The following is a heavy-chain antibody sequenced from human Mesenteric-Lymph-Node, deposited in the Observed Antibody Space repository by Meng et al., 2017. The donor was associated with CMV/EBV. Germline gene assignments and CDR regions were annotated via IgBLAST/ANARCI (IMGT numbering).Heavy chain of an antibody. CDR3: ARVSVVVVPAASQYYYYYGMDV. D-gene: IGHD2-2*01. CDR1: GFTFDNYA. J-gene: IGHJ6*02. V-gene: IGHV3-9*01. CDR2: ISWNSGSI. Sequence: SLKISCAASGFTFDNYAMDWVRQAPGKGLEWVSSISWNSGSIDYADSVKGRFTISRDNAKNSLYLQMNSLRPEDTALYYCARVSVVVVPAASQYYYYYGMDVWGQGTTVTVSS.